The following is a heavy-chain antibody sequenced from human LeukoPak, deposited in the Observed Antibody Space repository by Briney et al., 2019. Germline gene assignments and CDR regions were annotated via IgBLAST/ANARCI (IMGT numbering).Heavy chain of an antibody. CDR2: IIPIFGTA. V-gene: IGHV1-69*05. CDR1: GGTFSSYA. J-gene: IGHJ4*02. Sequence: AASVKVSCKASGGTFSSYAISWVRQAPGQGLEWMGRIIPIFGTANYAQKFQGRVTITTDESTSTAYMELSSLRSEDAAVYYCARLGYSYDHPFDYWGQGTLVTVSS. CDR3: ARLGYSYDHPFDY. D-gene: IGHD5-18*01.